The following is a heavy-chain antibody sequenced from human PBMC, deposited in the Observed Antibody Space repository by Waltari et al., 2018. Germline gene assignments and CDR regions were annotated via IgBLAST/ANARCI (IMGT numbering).Heavy chain of an antibody. D-gene: IGHD6-19*01. V-gene: IGHV4-4*07. CDR2: IYSSGSS. CDR3: ARVGSGWYGGEFDY. J-gene: IGHJ4*02. CDR1: GVSISSYY. Sequence: QVQLQESVPGLVKSSETLSLTCSVSGVSISSYYWSWVRQPAGKGLEWIGRIYSSGSSDYNPSLKSRVTMSVDTSKNHFSLKLTSVTAADTAVYYCARVGSGWYGGEFDYWGQGALVTVSS.